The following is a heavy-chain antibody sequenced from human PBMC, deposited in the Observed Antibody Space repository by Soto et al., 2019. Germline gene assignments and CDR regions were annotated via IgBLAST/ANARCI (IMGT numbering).Heavy chain of an antibody. Sequence: QVQLQESGPGLVKPSETLSLTCTVSGGSISSYYWSWIRQPPGKGLEWIGYIYYSGSTNYNPSLKSRVTVSVDTSKNQFSLKLSSVTAADTAVYYCGRGDSIVGATIFDYWGQGTLVTVSS. CDR2: IYYSGST. J-gene: IGHJ4*02. V-gene: IGHV4-59*01. CDR3: GRGDSIVGATIFDY. D-gene: IGHD1-26*01. CDR1: GGSISSYY.